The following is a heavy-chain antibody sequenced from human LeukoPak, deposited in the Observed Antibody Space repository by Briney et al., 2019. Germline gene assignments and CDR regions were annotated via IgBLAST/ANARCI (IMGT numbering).Heavy chain of an antibody. Sequence: ASVKVSCKASGGTFSSYAISWVRQAPGQGLEWMGGIIPIFGTANYAQKFQGRVTITADESTSTAYMELSSLRSEDTAVYYCARVSPRVYIVGATPNHYYFDYWGQGTLVTVSS. CDR1: GGTFSSYA. CDR3: ARVSPRVYIVGATPNHYYFDY. CDR2: IIPIFGTA. V-gene: IGHV1-69*13. D-gene: IGHD1-26*01. J-gene: IGHJ4*02.